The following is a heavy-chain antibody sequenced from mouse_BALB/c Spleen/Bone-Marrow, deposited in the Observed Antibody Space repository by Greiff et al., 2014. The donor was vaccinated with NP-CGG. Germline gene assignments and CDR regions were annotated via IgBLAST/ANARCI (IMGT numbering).Heavy chain of an antibody. CDR2: ISSGSSTI. V-gene: IGHV5-17*02. Sequence: VQLQQSGGGLVQPGGSRKLSCAASGFTFSSFGMHWVRQAPEKGLEWVAYISSGSSTIYYADTVKGRFTISRDNPKNTLSLQMTSLRSEDTAMYYCARDVPLYDVGYFVYWGQGTTLTVSS. J-gene: IGHJ2*01. D-gene: IGHD2-14*01. CDR1: GFTFSSFG. CDR3: ARDVPLYDVGYFVY.